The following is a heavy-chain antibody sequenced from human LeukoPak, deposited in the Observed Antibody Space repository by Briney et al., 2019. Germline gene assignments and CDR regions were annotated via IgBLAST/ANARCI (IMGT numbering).Heavy chain of an antibody. CDR1: GGSISSGGYY. CDR2: IYYSGST. D-gene: IGHD3-10*01. V-gene: IGHV4-31*03. Sequence: SQTLSLTCTVSGGSISSGGYYWIWIRQHPGKGLEWIVYIYYSGSTYYNPSLKSRVTISLDTSKSQFSLKLSSVTAADTAVYYCARAPSVVRGVIKHGMDVWGQGTTVTVSS. CDR3: ARAPSVVRGVIKHGMDV. J-gene: IGHJ6*02.